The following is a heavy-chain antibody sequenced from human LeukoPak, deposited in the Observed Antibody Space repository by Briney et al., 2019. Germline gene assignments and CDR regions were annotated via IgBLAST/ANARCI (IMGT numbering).Heavy chain of an antibody. J-gene: IGHJ3*02. CDR3: ARDWAAAPPPDAFDI. D-gene: IGHD6-13*01. CDR1: GFTFSSYS. Sequence: GGSLRLSCAASGFTFSSYSMNWVRQAPGKGLEWVSYISSSSSTIYYADSVKGRFTISRDNAKNSLYLQMNSLRAEDTAVYYCARDWAAAPPPDAFDIWGQGTMVTVSS. V-gene: IGHV3-48*04. CDR2: ISSSSSTI.